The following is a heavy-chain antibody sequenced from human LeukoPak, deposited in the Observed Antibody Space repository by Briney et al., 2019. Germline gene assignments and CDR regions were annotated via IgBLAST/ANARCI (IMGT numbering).Heavy chain of an antibody. CDR1: GYNFTTYW. D-gene: IGHD6-19*01. J-gene: IGHJ4*02. Sequence: GESTKISCKASGYNFTTYWIAWVRQMPGKGLECMGVIYPDDSDTRYSPTFQGQVSISADKSTSTAYLQWSSLKAPDTAMYYCARQPAGAAGLFFDYWGQGALITVSS. CDR2: IYPDDSDT. CDR3: ARQPAGAAGLFFDY. V-gene: IGHV5-51*01.